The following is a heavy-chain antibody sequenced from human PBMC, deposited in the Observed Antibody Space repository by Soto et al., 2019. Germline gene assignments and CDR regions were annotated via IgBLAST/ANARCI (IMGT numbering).Heavy chain of an antibody. CDR2: IFYSGTT. CDR1: GGSVSSHY. Sequence: LSLTCTVSGGSVSSHYWTWIRQSPGKGLDWIGFIFYSGTTSYNPSLKSRVTISVDRSKQQFSLRLTSVTAADTAVYYCARATGTLRSRNCDYWGQGSLVTVSS. V-gene: IGHV4-59*02. CDR3: ARATGTLRSRNCDY. J-gene: IGHJ4*02. D-gene: IGHD1-1*01.